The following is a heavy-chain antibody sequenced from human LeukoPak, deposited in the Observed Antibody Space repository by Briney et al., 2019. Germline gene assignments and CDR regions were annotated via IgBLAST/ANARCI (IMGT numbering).Heavy chain of an antibody. Sequence: PSETLSLTCNVSGASISSDYWSWIRRSPGKGLEWIGYIHDSGSTNYNPSLKSRVTMSVDTSKTQFSLRLTSVTPADTAVYYCARGYCTNAVCSLGPTQAWGQGTLVTVSS. CDR2: IHDSGST. V-gene: IGHV4-59*01. J-gene: IGHJ4*02. CDR3: ARGYCTNAVCSLGPTQA. D-gene: IGHD2-8*01. CDR1: GASISSDY.